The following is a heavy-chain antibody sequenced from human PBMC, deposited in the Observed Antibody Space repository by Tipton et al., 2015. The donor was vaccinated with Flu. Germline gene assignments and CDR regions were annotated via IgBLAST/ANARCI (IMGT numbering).Heavy chain of an antibody. CDR2: IYTSGST. Sequence: TLSLTCTVSGGSISSGSYYWNWIRQPAGKGLEWIGRIYTSGSTNYNPSLKSRVTISVDTSKNQFSLKLSSVTAADTAVYYCARDTSSGRGHYWGQGTLVTVSS. D-gene: IGHD6-19*01. J-gene: IGHJ4*02. CDR3: ARDTSSGRGHY. CDR1: GGSISSGSYY. V-gene: IGHV4-61*02.